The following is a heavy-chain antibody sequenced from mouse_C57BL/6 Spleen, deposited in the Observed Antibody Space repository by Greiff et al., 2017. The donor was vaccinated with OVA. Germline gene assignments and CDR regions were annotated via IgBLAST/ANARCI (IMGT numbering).Heavy chain of an antibody. V-gene: IGHV5-17*01. D-gene: IGHD1-1*01. CDR2: ISSGSSTI. CDR1: GFTFSDYG. Sequence: EVKLVESGGGLVKPGGSLKLSCAASGFTFSDYGMHWVRQAPEKGLEWVAYISSGSSTIYYADTVKGRFTISRDNAKNTLFLQMTSLRSYDTAMYYCARRDYYGSSYGYAMDYWGQGTSVTVSS. CDR3: ARRDYYGSSYGYAMDY. J-gene: IGHJ4*01.